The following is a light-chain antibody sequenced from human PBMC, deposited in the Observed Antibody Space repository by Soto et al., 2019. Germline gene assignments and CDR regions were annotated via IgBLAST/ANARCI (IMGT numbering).Light chain of an antibody. CDR2: DVS. J-gene: IGLJ2*01. Sequence: QSVLTQPASVSGSPGQSITISCIGTSSDVGGSDYVSWYQQHPGKAPKLVIYDVSNRPSGVSDRFSGSKSGNTASLTISGLQAEDGADYYCCSYTRSNSLVLFGGGTKVTVL. CDR1: SSDVGGSDY. CDR3: CSYTRSNSLVL. V-gene: IGLV2-14*01.